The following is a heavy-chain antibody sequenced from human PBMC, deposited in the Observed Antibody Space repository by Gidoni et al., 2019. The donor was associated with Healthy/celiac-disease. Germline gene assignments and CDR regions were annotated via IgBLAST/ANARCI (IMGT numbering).Heavy chain of an antibody. Sequence: QVTLNESGPVLVQPTETLTLTFTVSAFSLSNARMGVSWIRQPPGKALEWLAHIFSNDEKSYSTSLKSRLTISKDTSKSQVVLTMTNMDPVDTATYYCARSVDTAMVYYYGMDVWGQGTTVTVSS. CDR3: ARSVDTAMVYYYGMDV. J-gene: IGHJ6*02. V-gene: IGHV2-26*01. D-gene: IGHD5-18*01. CDR1: AFSLSNARMG. CDR2: IFSNDEK.